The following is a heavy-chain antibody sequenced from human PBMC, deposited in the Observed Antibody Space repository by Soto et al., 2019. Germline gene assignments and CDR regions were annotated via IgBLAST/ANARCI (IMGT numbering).Heavy chain of an antibody. J-gene: IGHJ6*02. CDR1: GGSFSSDSFF. D-gene: IGHD1-26*01. V-gene: IGHV4-31*03. CDR2: INYSGTT. CDR3: ARDHKWDGMDV. Sequence: QVQLQESGPGLVKPSQTLSLTCSVSGGSFSSDSFFWSWVRQFPGKVLEWIGYINYSGTTSYNPSLRSRITMSVDTSKNQFSLSLSSVTAADTAVYYCARDHKWDGMDVWGQGTTGTVSS.